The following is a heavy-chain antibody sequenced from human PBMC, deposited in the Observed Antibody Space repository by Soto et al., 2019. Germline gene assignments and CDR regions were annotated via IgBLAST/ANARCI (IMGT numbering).Heavy chain of an antibody. D-gene: IGHD3-22*01. CDR1: GFTLSRHT. V-gene: IGHV3-21*01. CDR2: IGSRTSDV. CDR3: VRDYYDTSGYPNTFDM. J-gene: IGHJ3*02. Sequence: GGSLRLSCAASGFTLSRHTMNWVRQAPGKGLEWVSFIGSRTSDVYYADSVKGRFTISRDNAKNSLYLDLTRLRAEDTAVYFCVRDYYDTSGYPNTFDMWGQGTMVTVSS.